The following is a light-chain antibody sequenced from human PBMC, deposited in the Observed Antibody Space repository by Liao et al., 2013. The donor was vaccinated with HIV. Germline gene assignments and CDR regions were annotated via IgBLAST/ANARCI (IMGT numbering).Light chain of an antibody. CDR3: QAWDSSVV. CDR2: QDS. V-gene: IGLV3-21*01. J-gene: IGLJ2*01. Sequence: SFVLTQPPSVSVAPGKTARITCGGNNVESKGVHWYQQTPGQAPVLVIYQDSKRPSGIPERFSGSNSGNTATLTISGTQAMDEADYYCQAWDSSVVFGGGTKLTVL. CDR1: NVESKG.